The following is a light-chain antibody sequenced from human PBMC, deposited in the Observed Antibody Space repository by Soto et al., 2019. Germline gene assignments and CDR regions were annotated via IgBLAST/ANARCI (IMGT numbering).Light chain of an antibody. J-gene: IGKJ1*01. V-gene: IGKV1-39*01. CDR2: AAS. CDR1: QSISSY. CDR3: QQSYTTVWT. Sequence: DIQMTQSPSSLSASVGDRVTITCRASQSISSYLNWYQQRPGKAPHXXIYAASSLQGGVPSRFSGSGSGTDFTLTISSLQPEDFATYYCQQSYTTVWTFGQGTKVDIK.